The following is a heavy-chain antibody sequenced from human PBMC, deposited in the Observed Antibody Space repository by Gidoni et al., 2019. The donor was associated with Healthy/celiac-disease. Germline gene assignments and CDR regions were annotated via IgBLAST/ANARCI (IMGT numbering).Heavy chain of an antibody. J-gene: IGHJ4*02. Sequence: EVQLVESGGGLVTPGGSLRLSCAASGFPFSSYSMNWVRQAPGKGLEWVSSISSSSSYIYYADSVKGRFTISRDNAKNSLYLQMNSLRAEDTAVYYCARDWPSEGYYDSSGYYTPDYWGQGTLVTVSS. CDR1: GFPFSSYS. CDR3: ARDWPSEGYYDSSGYYTPDY. D-gene: IGHD3-22*01. V-gene: IGHV3-21*01. CDR2: ISSSSSYI.